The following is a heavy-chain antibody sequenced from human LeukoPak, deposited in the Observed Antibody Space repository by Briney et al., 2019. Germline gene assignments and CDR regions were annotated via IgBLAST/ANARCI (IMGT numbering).Heavy chain of an antibody. CDR1: GFTFSSYS. CDR3: ARGLGSSSSSDAFDI. D-gene: IGHD6-6*01. Sequence: GGSLRLSCAASGFTFSSYSMNWVRQGPGKGLEWVSSISSSSSYIYYADSVKGRFTISRDNAKNSLYLQMNSLRAEDTAVYYCARGLGSSSSSDAFDIWGQGTMVTVSS. V-gene: IGHV3-21*01. J-gene: IGHJ3*02. CDR2: ISSSSSYI.